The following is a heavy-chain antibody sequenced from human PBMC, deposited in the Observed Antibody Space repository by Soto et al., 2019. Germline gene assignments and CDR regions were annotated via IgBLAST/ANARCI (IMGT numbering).Heavy chain of an antibody. V-gene: IGHV3-33*01. J-gene: IGHJ3*02. CDR2: IWYDGSNK. CDR3: ARALTRYGERAFDI. CDR1: GFSFSNFW. Sequence: GGSLRLSCATSGFSFSNFWMSWVRQAPGKGLEWVAVIWYDGSNKYYADSVKGRFTISRDNSKNTLYLQMNSLRAEDTAVYYCARALTRYGERAFDIWGQGTMVTVS. D-gene: IGHD4-17*01.